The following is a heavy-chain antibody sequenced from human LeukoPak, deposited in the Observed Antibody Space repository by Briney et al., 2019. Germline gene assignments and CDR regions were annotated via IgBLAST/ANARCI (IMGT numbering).Heavy chain of an antibody. CDR1: GFTFSSYW. CDR2: IKQDGSEK. Sequence: GGSLRLSCTASGFTFSSYWMSWVRQAPGKGLEWVANIKQDGSEKNYVDSVKGRFTISRDNAKNSMSLQMNSLRAEDTAVYYCTREGILAGVDYWGQGTLVTVSS. V-gene: IGHV3-7*01. J-gene: IGHJ4*02. D-gene: IGHD6-13*01. CDR3: TREGILAGVDY.